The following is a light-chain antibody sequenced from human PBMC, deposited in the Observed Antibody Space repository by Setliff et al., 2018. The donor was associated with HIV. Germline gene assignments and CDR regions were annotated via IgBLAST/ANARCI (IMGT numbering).Light chain of an antibody. Sequence: QSVLTQPASVSGSPGQSITISCTGTSSDVGGYNYVSWYQHHPGRAPKLMIYEVNKRPSGVPDRFSGSKSGNTASLTVSGLQAEDEGDYYCSSYAGNDNFVFGTGTKVTVL. J-gene: IGLJ1*01. CDR3: SSYAGNDNFV. CDR1: SSDVGGYNY. V-gene: IGLV2-8*01. CDR2: EVN.